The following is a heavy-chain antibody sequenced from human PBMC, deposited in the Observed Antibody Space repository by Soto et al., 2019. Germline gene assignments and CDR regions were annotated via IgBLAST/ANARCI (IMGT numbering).Heavy chain of an antibody. CDR1: GFTFSSYV. CDR2: ISYDGSNK. Sequence: PGGSLRLSCAASGFTFSSYVIHWVRQAPGKGLEWVAVISYDGSNKYYADSVKGRFTISKDNSKNTLYLQMNSLRAEDTAVYYCARDRDGYNYYYVMDVWGQGTTVTSP. D-gene: IGHD5-12*01. CDR3: ARDRDGYNYYYVMDV. J-gene: IGHJ6*02. V-gene: IGHV3-30-3*01.